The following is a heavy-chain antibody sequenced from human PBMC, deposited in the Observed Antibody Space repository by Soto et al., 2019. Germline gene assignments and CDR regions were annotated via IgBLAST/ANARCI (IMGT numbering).Heavy chain of an antibody. CDR2: IRTKAYGGTT. CDR1: GFSFDDYA. Sequence: GGSLRLSCTASGFSFDDYAMSWFRQAPGKGLEWVGLIRTKAYGGTTEYAAFVKGRFTISRDDSKTIAYLQMNSLKTEDTAVYHCTRSPNIAAEDPNYHYGMDVWGQGTTVTVSS. J-gene: IGHJ6*02. V-gene: IGHV3-49*03. D-gene: IGHD6-13*01. CDR3: TRSPNIAAEDPNYHYGMDV.